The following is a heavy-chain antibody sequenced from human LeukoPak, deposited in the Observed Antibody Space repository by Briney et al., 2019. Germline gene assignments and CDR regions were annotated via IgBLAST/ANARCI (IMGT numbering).Heavy chain of an antibody. CDR2: ISYDGYYK. D-gene: IGHD3-10*01. CDR1: GFTFNNYG. J-gene: IGHJ4*02. Sequence: PGGSLRLSCAASGFTFNNYGLHWVRQAPGKGLEWVALISYDGYYKNYADSVKGRFTISRDDSKNTLYLQMNSLSAEDTAVYFCVKDSGSTWFGGDSMWGQGTLVTVSS. CDR3: VKDSGSTWFGGDSM. V-gene: IGHV3-30*18.